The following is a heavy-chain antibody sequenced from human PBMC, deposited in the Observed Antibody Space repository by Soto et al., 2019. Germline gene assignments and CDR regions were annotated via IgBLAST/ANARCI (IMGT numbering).Heavy chain of an antibody. CDR2: INPNSGGT. CDR3: AREYSSSSHYYYYGMDV. D-gene: IGHD6-6*01. V-gene: IGHV1-2*02. J-gene: IGHJ6*02. CDR1: GYTFTGYY. Sequence: ASVKVSCKASGYTFTGYYMRWVRQAPGQGLEWMGWINPNSGGTNYAQKFQGRVTMTRDTSISTAYMELSRLRSDDTAVYYCAREYSSSSHYYYYGMDVWGQGTTVTVS.